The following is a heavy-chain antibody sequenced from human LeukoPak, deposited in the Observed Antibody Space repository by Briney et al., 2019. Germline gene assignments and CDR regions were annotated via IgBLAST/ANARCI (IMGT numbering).Heavy chain of an antibody. D-gene: IGHD3-3*01. CDR1: GGSISSYY. CDR2: IYYSGGT. J-gene: IGHJ5*02. CDR3: AREGVYYDFWSGYFSWFDP. V-gene: IGHV4-59*01. Sequence: SETLCLTCTVSGGSISSYYWSWIRQPPGKGLEWIGYIYYSGGTNYNPSLKSRVTISVDTSKNQFSLKLSSVTAADTAVYYCAREGVYYDFWSGYFSWFDPWGQGTLVTVSS.